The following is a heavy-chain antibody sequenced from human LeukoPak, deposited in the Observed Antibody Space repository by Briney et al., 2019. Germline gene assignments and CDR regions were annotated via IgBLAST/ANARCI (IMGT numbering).Heavy chain of an antibody. D-gene: IGHD6-13*01. J-gene: IGHJ4*02. V-gene: IGHV3-30*18. CDR3: AKGYSSSWHDLGY. Sequence: PGRSLRLSCAASGFTFSSYGMHWVRQAPGKGLEWVAVISSDGSNKYYADSVKGRFTISRDNSKNTLNLQMNSLRAEDTAVYYYAKGYSSSWHDLGYWGQGTLVTVSS. CDR1: GFTFSSYG. CDR2: ISSDGSNK.